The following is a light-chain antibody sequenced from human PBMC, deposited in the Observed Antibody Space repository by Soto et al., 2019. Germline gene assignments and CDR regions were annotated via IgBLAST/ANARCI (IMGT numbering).Light chain of an antibody. CDR2: EVG. CDR1: SSDIGSYSY. V-gene: IGLV2-14*01. J-gene: IGLJ2*01. Sequence: QSALTQPASVSGSPGQSITISCTGTSSDIGSYSYVSWYQQHPGKAPKLILYEVGNRPSAVSNRFSGYKSANTASLTISGLQAEDEADYYCSSYASSDTPVFGGGTKLTVL. CDR3: SSYASSDTPV.